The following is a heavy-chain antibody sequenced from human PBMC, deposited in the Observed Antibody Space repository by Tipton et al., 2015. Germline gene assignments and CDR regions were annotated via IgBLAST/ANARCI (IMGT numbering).Heavy chain of an antibody. CDR2: IFHSGST. V-gene: IGHV4-38-2*01. CDR1: GYSISSGYY. CDR3: ACQDYYSLTRDYQTVDY. Sequence: TLSLTCAVSGYSISSGYYWGWIRQPPGKGLEWIGSIFHSGSTFYNPSLKSRVNMSRDTSKNPFSLKLTSGTAADTAVYYCACQDYYSLTRDYQTVDYWGQRTLVTVSS. D-gene: IGHD3-9*01. J-gene: IGHJ4*02.